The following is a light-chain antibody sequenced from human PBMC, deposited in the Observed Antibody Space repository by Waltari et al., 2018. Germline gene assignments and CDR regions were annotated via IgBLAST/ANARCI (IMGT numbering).Light chain of an antibody. J-gene: IGKJ1*01. Sequence: IQLTQSPSSLSASVGHRVTIPCRASQGISNYLAWYQQKPGKAPKLLIYAASTSQSGVPSRFSGSGSGTDFTLTISSLQPEDFATYYCQQLNSYQWTFGQGTKVEIK. CDR2: AAS. CDR1: QGISNY. V-gene: IGKV1-9*01. CDR3: QQLNSYQWT.